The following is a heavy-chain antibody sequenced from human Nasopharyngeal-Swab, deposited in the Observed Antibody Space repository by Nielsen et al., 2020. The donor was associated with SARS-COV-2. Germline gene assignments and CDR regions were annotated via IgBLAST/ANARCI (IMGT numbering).Heavy chain of an antibody. D-gene: IGHD1-26*01. CDR1: GGSISNSY. CDR3: ARAGKPKPRLPILYSGGYHDKKYSFDYFDD. Sequence: SQTLSLTCTVSGGSISNSYWSWIRQPPGKGLEWIGYIYYSGSTNYNPSLKGRVTISVDTSKNKFSLKLSSVTAADTAVYYCARAGKPKPRLPILYSGGYHDKKYSFDYFDDWGQGTLVTVSS. CDR2: IYYSGST. J-gene: IGHJ4*02. V-gene: IGHV4-59*01.